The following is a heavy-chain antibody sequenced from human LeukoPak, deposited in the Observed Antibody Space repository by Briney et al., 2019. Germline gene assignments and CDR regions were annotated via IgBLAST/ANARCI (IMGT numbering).Heavy chain of an antibody. V-gene: IGHV3-30*02. CDR2: IRHDGSNK. J-gene: IGHJ3*02. D-gene: IGHD1-26*01. CDR1: GFTFSSYG. CDR3: ARDIGSRWPSAFDI. Sequence: GGSLRLSCAASGFTFSSYGIHWVRQAPGKGLEWVAFIRHDGSNKYYADSVKGRFTISRDNAKNSLYLQMNSLRAEDTAVYYCARDIGSRWPSAFDIWGQGTMVTVSS.